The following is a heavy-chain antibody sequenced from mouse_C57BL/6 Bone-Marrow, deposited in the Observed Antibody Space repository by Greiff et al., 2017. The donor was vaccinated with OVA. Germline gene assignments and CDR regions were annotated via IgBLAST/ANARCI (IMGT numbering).Heavy chain of an antibody. Sequence: VQLQQPGAELVKPGASVKMSCKASGYTFTSYWITWVKQRPGQGLEWIGDIYPGSGSTNYTEKFKSKATLTVDTSSSTAYMQLSSLTSDDSADYSGAREGGLRRGAWFAYWGQGTLVTVSA. D-gene: IGHD2-4*01. CDR3: AREGGLRRGAWFAY. V-gene: IGHV1-55*01. J-gene: IGHJ3*01. CDR2: IYPGSGST. CDR1: GYTFTSYW.